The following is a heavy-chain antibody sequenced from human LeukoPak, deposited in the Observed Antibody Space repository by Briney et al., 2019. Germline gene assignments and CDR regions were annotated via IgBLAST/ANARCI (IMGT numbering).Heavy chain of an antibody. V-gene: IGHV3-30*18. CDR1: GFTFYTYW. J-gene: IGHJ4*02. CDR3: AKETTLRYFDY. CDR2: ISYDGSNK. D-gene: IGHD1-1*01. Sequence: GGSLRLSCAASGFTFYTYWMHWVRRVPGKGLVWVAVISYDGSNKRYADSVKGRFTISRDNSKNTVNLQMNSLRTEDTAVYYCAKETTLRYFDYWGQGTLVTVSS.